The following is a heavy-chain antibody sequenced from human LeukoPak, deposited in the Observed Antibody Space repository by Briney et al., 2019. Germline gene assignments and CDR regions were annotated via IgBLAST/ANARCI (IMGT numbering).Heavy chain of an antibody. CDR3: ARGVTIFGVVSYYYMDV. CDR2: IYHSGST. V-gene: IGHV4-38-2*02. Sequence: SETLSLTCIVSGYSISSGYYWGWIRQPPGKGLEWIGSIYHSGSTYYNPSLKSRVTISVDTSKNQFSLKLSSVTAADTAVYYCARGVTIFGVVSYYYMDVWGKGTTVTVSS. D-gene: IGHD3-3*01. CDR1: GYSISSGYY. J-gene: IGHJ6*03.